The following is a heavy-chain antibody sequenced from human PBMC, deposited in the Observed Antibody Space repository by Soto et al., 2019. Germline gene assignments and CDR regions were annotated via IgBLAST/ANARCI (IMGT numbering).Heavy chain of an antibody. CDR1: GFTFSSYG. CDR2: ISYNGGNK. J-gene: IGHJ6*02. D-gene: IGHD3-10*01. Sequence: QVQLVESGGGVVQPGTSLRLSCAASGFTFSSYGMHWVRQAPGKGLEWVAVISYNGGNKYYGDSVKGRFTISRXXSKXXXXXXXNSLRAEDTAVYYCAKDHVGYYNGMDVWGQGTTVTVSS. V-gene: IGHV3-30*18. CDR3: AKDHVGYYNGMDV.